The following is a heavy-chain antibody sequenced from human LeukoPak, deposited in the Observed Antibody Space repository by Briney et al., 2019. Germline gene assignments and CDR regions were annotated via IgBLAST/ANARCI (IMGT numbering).Heavy chain of an antibody. J-gene: IGHJ4*02. D-gene: IGHD5-18*01. CDR2: INHSGST. CDR1: GGSFSGYY. V-gene: IGHV4-34*01. CDR3: ARVSRKARGYSYGSLVHYYFDY. Sequence: PSETLSLTCAVYGGSFSGYYWSWIRQPPGKGLEWIGEINHSGSTNYNPSLKSRVTISVDTSKNQFSLKLSSVTAADTAVYYCARVSRKARGYSYGSLVHYYFDYWGQGTLVTVSS.